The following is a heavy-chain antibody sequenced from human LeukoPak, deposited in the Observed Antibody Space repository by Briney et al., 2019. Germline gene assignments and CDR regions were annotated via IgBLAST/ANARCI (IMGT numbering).Heavy chain of an antibody. CDR3: ARALHNDSSGYLSGCFDY. J-gene: IGHJ4*02. D-gene: IGHD3-22*01. CDR2: ISSSSSYI. Sequence: TGGSLRLSCAASGFTFSSYSMNWVRQAPGEGLEWVSSISSSSSYIYYADSLKGRFTISRDNAKNSLYLQMNSLRAEDTAVYYCARALHNDSSGYLSGCFDYWGQGTLVTVSS. CDR1: GFTFSSYS. V-gene: IGHV3-21*01.